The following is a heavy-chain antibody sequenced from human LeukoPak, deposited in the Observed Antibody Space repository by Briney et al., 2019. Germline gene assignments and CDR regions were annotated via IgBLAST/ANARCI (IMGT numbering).Heavy chain of an antibody. J-gene: IGHJ6*02. V-gene: IGHV3-48*04. Sequence: GGSLRLSCAASGFTFSSYAMHWVRQAPGKGLEWVSYISSSGSTIYYADSVKGRFTISRDNAKNSLYLQMNSLRAEDTAVYYCARELVPTLEDYYYGMDVWGQGTTVTVSS. CDR2: ISSSGSTI. CDR3: ARELVPTLEDYYYGMDV. D-gene: IGHD3-3*02. CDR1: GFTFSSYA.